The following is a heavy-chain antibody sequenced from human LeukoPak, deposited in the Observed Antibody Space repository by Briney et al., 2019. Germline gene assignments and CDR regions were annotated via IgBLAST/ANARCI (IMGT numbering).Heavy chain of an antibody. D-gene: IGHD3-9*01. CDR3: AKDALVLRYTRQREYYFDY. CDR1: GFTFSSYE. V-gene: IGHV3-48*03. CDR2: ISSSGSTI. Sequence: PGGSLRLSCAASGFTFSSYEMNWVRQAPGKGLEWLSYISSSGSTIYYADSVRGRFTISRDNSKNTLYLQMNSLRAEDTAVYYCAKDALVLRYTRQREYYFDYWGQGTLVTVSS. J-gene: IGHJ4*02.